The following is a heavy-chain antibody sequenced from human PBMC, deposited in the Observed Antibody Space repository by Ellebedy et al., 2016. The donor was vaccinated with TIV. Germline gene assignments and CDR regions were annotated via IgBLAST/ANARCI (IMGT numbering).Heavy chain of an antibody. D-gene: IGHD3-16*01. CDR3: ARILRGRGGLDY. Sequence: ASVKVSCKLSGYTLNELSMHWVRQVPGKGLEWMGVFNPEDDKGIYAQKFQGRLTMTEDKPTGTTYMELSSLRSDDTAVYYCARILRGRGGLDYWGQGTLVTVSS. J-gene: IGHJ4*02. CDR1: GYTLNELS. CDR2: FNPEDDKG. V-gene: IGHV1-24*01.